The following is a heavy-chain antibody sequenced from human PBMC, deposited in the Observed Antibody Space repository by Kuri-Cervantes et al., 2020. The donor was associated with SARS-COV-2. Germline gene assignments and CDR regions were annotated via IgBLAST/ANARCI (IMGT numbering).Heavy chain of an antibody. CDR1: GGSISSYY. Sequence: GSLRLSCTVSGGSISSYYWSWIRQPAGKGLEWIGRIYTSGSTNYNPSLKSRVTMSVDTSKNQFSLRLSSVTAADTAVYYCARGGYVVYYYYYGMDVWGQGTTVTVSS. CDR3: ARGGYVVYYYYYGMDV. V-gene: IGHV4-4*07. CDR2: IYTSGST. D-gene: IGHD6-25*01. J-gene: IGHJ6*02.